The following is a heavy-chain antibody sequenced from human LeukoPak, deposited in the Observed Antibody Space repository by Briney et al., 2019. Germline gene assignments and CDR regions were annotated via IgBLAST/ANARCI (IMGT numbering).Heavy chain of an antibody. Sequence: PGRSLRLSCAASGFTFSSYAMHWVRQAPGKGLEWVSSISNRGDYIYYADSVKGRFTISRDNAKKTLCLQMESLRVEDTAVYYCAKDYNWGWDYWGQGSLVIVSS. V-gene: IGHV3-21*01. J-gene: IGHJ4*02. CDR2: ISNRGDYI. CDR3: AKDYNWGWDY. D-gene: IGHD7-27*01. CDR1: GFTFSSYA.